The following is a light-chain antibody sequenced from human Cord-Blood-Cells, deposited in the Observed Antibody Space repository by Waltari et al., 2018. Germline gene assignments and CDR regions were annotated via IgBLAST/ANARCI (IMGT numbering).Light chain of an antibody. Sequence: DIHMPHPPSPRSASVGASVTITCQASQDISNYLNWYQQKPGKAPKLLIYDASNLETGGPSRFSGSGSGTDFTFTISSLQPGDIATYYCQQYDNLPRTFGQGTKVEIK. CDR1: QDISNY. CDR2: DAS. V-gene: IGKV1-33*01. CDR3: QQYDNLPRT. J-gene: IGKJ1*01.